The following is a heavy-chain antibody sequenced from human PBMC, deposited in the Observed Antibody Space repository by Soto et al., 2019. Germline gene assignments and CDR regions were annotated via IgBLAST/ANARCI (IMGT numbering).Heavy chain of an antibody. D-gene: IGHD3-3*01. CDR2: FDPEDGET. CDR1: GYTLTELS. J-gene: IGHJ4*02. V-gene: IGHV1-24*01. Sequence: GASVKVSCKVSGYTLTELSMHWVRQAPGKGLEWMGGFDPEDGETIYAQKFQGRVTMTEDTSTDTAYMELSSLRSEDTAVYYCATARIHQYAARGYADYWGQGTLVTVSS. CDR3: ATARIHQYAARGYADY.